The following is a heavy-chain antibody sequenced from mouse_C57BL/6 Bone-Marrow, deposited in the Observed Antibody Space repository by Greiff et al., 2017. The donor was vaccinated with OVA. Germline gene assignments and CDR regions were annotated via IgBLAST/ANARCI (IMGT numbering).Heavy chain of an antibody. D-gene: IGHD2-3*01. J-gene: IGHJ3*01. CDR1: GYTFTSYW. CDR2: IDPSDSYT. V-gene: IGHV1-69*01. Sequence: VQLQQPGAELVMPGASVKLPCKASGYTFTSYWMHWVKQRPGQGLEWIGEIDPSDSYTNYNQKFKGKSTLTVDKSSSTAYMQLSSLTSEDSAVDYCARDGYFAYWGQGTLVTVSA. CDR3: ARDGYFAY.